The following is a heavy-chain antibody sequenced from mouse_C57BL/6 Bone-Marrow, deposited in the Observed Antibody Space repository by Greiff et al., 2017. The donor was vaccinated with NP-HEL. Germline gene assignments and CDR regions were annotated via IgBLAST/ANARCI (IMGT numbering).Heavy chain of an antibody. Sequence: EVMLVESGAELVRPGASVTLSCTASGFNIKDDYMHWVKQRPEQGLEWIGWIDPENGDTESPSKFQCKATITADTSSNTAYLQLSSLTSEDTAVYYCTTWGWLPPYWGQGTTLTVSS. D-gene: IGHD2-3*01. CDR1: GFNIKDDY. CDR2: IDPENGDT. J-gene: IGHJ2*01. V-gene: IGHV14-4*01. CDR3: TTWGWLPPY.